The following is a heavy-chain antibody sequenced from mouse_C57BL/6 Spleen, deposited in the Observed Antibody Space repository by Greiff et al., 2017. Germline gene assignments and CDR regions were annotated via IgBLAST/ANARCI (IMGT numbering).Heavy chain of an antibody. CDR2: IDPNSGGT. J-gene: IGHJ4*01. Sequence: QVQLKQPGAELVKPGASVKLSCKASGYTFTSYWMHWVKQRPGRGLEWIGRIDPNSGGTKYNEKFKSKATLTVDKPSSTAYMQLSSLTSEDSAVYYCARSGVVTTRDYYAMDYWGQGTSVTVSS. CDR3: ARSGVVTTRDYYAMDY. CDR1: GYTFTSYW. D-gene: IGHD2-2*01. V-gene: IGHV1-72*01.